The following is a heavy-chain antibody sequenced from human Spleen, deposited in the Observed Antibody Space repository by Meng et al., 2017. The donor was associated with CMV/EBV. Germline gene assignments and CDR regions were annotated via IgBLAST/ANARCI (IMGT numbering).Heavy chain of an antibody. CDR2: IIPFFNIT. V-gene: IGHV1-69*02. CDR1: GGTFSSYT. D-gene: IGHD3-10*01. CDR3: ARVSQYYYGSGGSHMDV. Sequence: SVKVSCKASGGTFSSYTLTWVRQAPGQGLQWLGRIIPFFNITNYAQNFQGRVTITADKSTSTAYMELSNLRSEDTAMYYCARVSQYYYGSGGSHMDVWGQGTTVTVSS. J-gene: IGHJ6*02.